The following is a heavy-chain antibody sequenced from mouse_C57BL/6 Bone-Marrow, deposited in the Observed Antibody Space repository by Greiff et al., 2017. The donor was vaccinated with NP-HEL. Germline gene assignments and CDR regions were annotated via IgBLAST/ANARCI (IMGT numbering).Heavy chain of an antibody. CDR2: ISSGGSYT. V-gene: IGHV5-6*01. CDR1: GFTFSSYG. Sequence: EVKLMESGGDLVKPGGSLKLSCAASGFTFSSYGMSWVRQTPDKRLEWVATISSGGSYTYYPDSVKGRFTISRDNAKNTLYLQMSSLKSEDTAMYYCARWLYGNFDYWGQGTTLTVSS. CDR3: ARWLYGNFDY. J-gene: IGHJ2*01. D-gene: IGHD2-1*01.